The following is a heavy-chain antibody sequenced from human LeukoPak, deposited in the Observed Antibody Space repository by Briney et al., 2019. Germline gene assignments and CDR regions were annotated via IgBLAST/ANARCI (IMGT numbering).Heavy chain of an antibody. CDR2: INPNSGGT. CDR1: GYSFTDYY. Sequence: ASVKVSCKASGYSFTDYYMHWVRQAPGQGLEWMGWINPNSGGTNYAQKFQGRVTMTRDTSISTAYMELNRLRSDDTAVYYCALWEIVHYAFDFWGQGTMVTVSS. V-gene: IGHV1-2*02. D-gene: IGHD5-12*01. J-gene: IGHJ3*01. CDR3: ALWEIVHYAFDF.